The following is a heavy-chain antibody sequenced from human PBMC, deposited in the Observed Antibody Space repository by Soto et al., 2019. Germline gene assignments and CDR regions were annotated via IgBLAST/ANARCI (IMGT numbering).Heavy chain of an antibody. CDR2: IWYDGSNK. D-gene: IGHD3-22*01. V-gene: IGHV3-33*06. Sequence: GSLRRSCAASGFTFSSYGMHWVRQAPGKGLEWVAVIWYDGSNKYYADPVKGRFTISRDNSKNTLYLQMSSLRVEDTAVYYCAKRDGYYLDFWGPGTLVTVS. J-gene: IGHJ4*02. CDR3: AKRDGYYLDF. CDR1: GFTFSSYG.